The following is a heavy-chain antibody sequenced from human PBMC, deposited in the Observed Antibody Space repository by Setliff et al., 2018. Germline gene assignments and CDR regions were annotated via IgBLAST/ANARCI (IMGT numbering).Heavy chain of an antibody. Sequence: SETLSLTCTVSGGSVGSDYNYWSWIRQPAGKGLEWIGQIYTSWSTNYNPPLKSRVTISLDASKNQFSLELTSVTAADTAVYYCARLSGFQYMVDWGKGTTVTVSS. J-gene: IGHJ6*03. CDR1: GGSVGSDYNY. V-gene: IGHV4-61*09. CDR2: IYTSWST. CDR3: ARLSGFQYMVD. D-gene: IGHD3-3*01.